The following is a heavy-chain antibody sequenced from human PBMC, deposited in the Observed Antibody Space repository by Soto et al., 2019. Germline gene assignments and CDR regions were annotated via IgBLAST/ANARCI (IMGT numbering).Heavy chain of an antibody. Sequence: QVQLVESGGGVVQPGRSLRLSCAASGFTFSSYGMHWVRQAPGKGLEWVAVIWYDGSNKYYADSVKGRFTISRDNSKNTLYLQMNSLRAEDTAVYYCARDLYCGSGSYNYWGQGTLVTVSS. V-gene: IGHV3-33*01. CDR3: ARDLYCGSGSYNY. D-gene: IGHD3-10*01. CDR1: GFTFSSYG. J-gene: IGHJ4*02. CDR2: IWYDGSNK.